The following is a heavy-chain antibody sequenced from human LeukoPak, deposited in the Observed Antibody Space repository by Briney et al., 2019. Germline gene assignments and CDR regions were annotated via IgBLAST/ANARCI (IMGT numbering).Heavy chain of an antibody. V-gene: IGHV4-39*07. Sequence: SETLSLTCTVSGGSISGSSSYRGWIRQPPGKGLEWIGSMYYSGSIYYNPSLKSRITISVDTSKNQFSLKLSSVTAADTAVYYCARAGKGSIAVPFDPWGQGTLVTVSS. J-gene: IGHJ5*02. CDR1: GGSISGSSSY. CDR3: ARAGKGSIAVPFDP. CDR2: MYYSGSI. D-gene: IGHD6-6*01.